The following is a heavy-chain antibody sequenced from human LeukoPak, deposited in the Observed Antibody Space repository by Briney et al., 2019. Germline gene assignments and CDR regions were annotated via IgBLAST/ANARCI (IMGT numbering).Heavy chain of an antibody. CDR1: GGSFSGFY. V-gene: IGHV4-4*07. CDR3: ARAGFWSGSNWFDP. D-gene: IGHD3-3*01. CDR2: IYTSGST. Sequence: SETLSLTCSVSGGSFSGFYWSWIRQPAGKGLEWIGRIYTSGSTNYNPSLKSRVTMSVDTSKNQFSLKLSSVTAADTAVYYCARAGFWSGSNWFDPWGQGTLVTVSS. J-gene: IGHJ5*02.